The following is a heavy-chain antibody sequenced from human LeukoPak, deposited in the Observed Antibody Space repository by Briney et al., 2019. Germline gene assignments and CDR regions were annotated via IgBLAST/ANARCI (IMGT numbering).Heavy chain of an antibody. CDR3: ARVWGYDSSGYYFDY. V-gene: IGHV4-39*01. CDR1: GGSISSSSYY. D-gene: IGHD3-22*01. CDR2: IYYSGST. Sequence: SETLSLTCTVSGGSISSSSYYWGWIRQPPGKGLEWIGSIYYSGSTYYNPSLKSRVTISVDTSKNQFSLKLSSVTAADTAVYYCARVWGYDSSGYYFDYWGQGTLVTVSS. J-gene: IGHJ4*02.